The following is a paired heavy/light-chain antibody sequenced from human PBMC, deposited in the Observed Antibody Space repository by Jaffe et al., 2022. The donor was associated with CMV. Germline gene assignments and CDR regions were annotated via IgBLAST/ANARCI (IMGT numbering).Light chain of an antibody. CDR3: QQSYSTPLT. CDR1: QSVNSY. V-gene: IGKV1-39*01. CDR2: SAS. J-gene: IGKJ4*01. Sequence: DIQMTQSPSSLSASVGDTVTITCRAGQSVNSYLSWYQQKPGKAPNLLIHSASNLQSGVPSRFSGSGSGTDFTLTISSLQTEDFATYYCQQSYSTPLTFGGGTKVEI.
Heavy chain of an antibody. CDR1: GGSISSNNYY. Sequence: QLQMQESGPGLVKPSETLSLTCTVSGGSISSNNYYWGWIRQPPGKGLEWIGSIYYSGSTYYNPSLRSRVTISIDTSKNHFSLQLTSVTAADTAVYYCARPRLEQWLVFDSWGQGTLVTVSS. D-gene: IGHD6-19*01. V-gene: IGHV4-39*01. J-gene: IGHJ4*02. CDR2: IYYSGST. CDR3: ARPRLEQWLVFDS.